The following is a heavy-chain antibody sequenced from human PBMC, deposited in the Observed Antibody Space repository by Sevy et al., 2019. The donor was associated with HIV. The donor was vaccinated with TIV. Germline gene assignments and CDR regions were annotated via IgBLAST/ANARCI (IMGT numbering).Heavy chain of an antibody. CDR2: ISSSSSYI. CDR1: GFTFSSYS. J-gene: IGHJ4*02. CDR3: ARVDPPGIAVAGTLNY. D-gene: IGHD6-19*01. Sequence: GGSLRLSCAASGFTFSSYSMNWVRQAPGKGLGWVSSISSSSSYIYYADSVKGRFTISRDNAKNSLYLQMNSLRADDTAVYYCARVDPPGIAVAGTLNYWGQRTLVTVSS. V-gene: IGHV3-21*01.